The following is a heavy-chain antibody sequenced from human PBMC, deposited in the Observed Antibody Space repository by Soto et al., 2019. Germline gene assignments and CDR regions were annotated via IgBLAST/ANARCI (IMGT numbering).Heavy chain of an antibody. V-gene: IGHV3-64D*08. J-gene: IGHJ6*02. Sequence: EVQLVESGGGLVQPGGSLTLSCAVSGFSFSTYAMHWVRRAPGRGLEFVSVIAYHGSSSFYADSLKGRFTVSRDNSRNTLYLHMNNQRPEDSATYYCVKDRTPNWNYPGMDVWGQGTTVTVSS. CDR1: GFSFSTYA. CDR3: VKDRTPNWNYPGMDV. D-gene: IGHD2-15*01. CDR2: IAYHGSSS.